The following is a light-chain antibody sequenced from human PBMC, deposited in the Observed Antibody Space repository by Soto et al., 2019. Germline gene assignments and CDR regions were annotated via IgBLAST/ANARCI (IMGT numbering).Light chain of an antibody. CDR2: EVS. V-gene: IGLV2-14*01. Sequence: QSALTQPASVSGSPGQSIAISFTGTSSDVGGYNYVSWYQQHPGKAPKLMLYEVSDRPSGVSSRFSGSKSGSTASLTISGLQPEDEGDYYCSSPTTTSTFVFGTGTKLTVL. CDR3: SSPTTTSTFV. CDR1: SSDVGGYNY. J-gene: IGLJ1*01.